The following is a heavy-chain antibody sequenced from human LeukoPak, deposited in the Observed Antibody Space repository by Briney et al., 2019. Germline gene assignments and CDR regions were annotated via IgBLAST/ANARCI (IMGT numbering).Heavy chain of an antibody. J-gene: IGHJ5*02. CDR3: ARDLSDSSSWFTLRFDP. D-gene: IGHD6-13*01. Sequence: GGSLRLSCAASGFTFSSYSMNWVRQAPGKGLEWVSYISSSSSTIYYADSVKGRFTISRDNAKNSLYLQMNSLRAEDTALYYCARDLSDSSSWFTLRFDPWGQGTLVTVSS. V-gene: IGHV3-48*04. CDR2: ISSSSSTI. CDR1: GFTFSSYS.